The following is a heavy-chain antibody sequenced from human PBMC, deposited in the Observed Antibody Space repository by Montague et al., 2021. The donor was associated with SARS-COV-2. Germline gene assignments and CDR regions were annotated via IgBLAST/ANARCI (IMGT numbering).Heavy chain of an antibody. J-gene: IGHJ4*02. D-gene: IGHD3-9*01. CDR3: ARHRRYDVVTYYPDF. V-gene: IGHV4-39*01. Sequence: SETLSLTCSVSGGSFDSDNFFWGWIRQPPGKRLEWIGVISNGGRTFDNPSLKSRVTISVHTSSNQLSLNVKSVTAADTAVYYCARHRRYDVVTYYPDFWGQGILVTVSS. CDR1: GGSFDSDNFF. CDR2: ISNGGRT.